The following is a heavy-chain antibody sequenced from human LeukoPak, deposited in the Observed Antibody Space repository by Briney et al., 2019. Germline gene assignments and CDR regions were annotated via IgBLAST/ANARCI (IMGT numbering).Heavy chain of an antibody. Sequence: PSETLSLTSAVYGESFSGYYWTWIRQPPGKGLEWIGEINHSGSTNYNPSLKSRVTMSVDTSKNHFSLRMTSVTAADTAIYYCARLRCGDCYPNWLDPWGQGTLVTVSS. J-gene: IGHJ5*02. CDR3: ARLRCGDCYPNWLDP. CDR2: INHSGST. V-gene: IGHV4-34*01. D-gene: IGHD2-21*01. CDR1: GESFSGYY.